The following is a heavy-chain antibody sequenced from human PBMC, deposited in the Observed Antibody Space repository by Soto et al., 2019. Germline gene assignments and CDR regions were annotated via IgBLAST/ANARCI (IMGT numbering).Heavy chain of an antibody. V-gene: IGHV4-59*01. CDR2: IYYSGSN. CDR1: GGSISSYY. Sequence: SETLSLTCTVSGGSISSYYWSWIRQPPGKGLEWIGYIYYSGSNNYNPSLKSRVTISVDTSKNQFSLKLSSVTAADTAVYYCARVNYDILTGYYYFDYWGQGTLFTVSS. J-gene: IGHJ4*02. CDR3: ARVNYDILTGYYYFDY. D-gene: IGHD3-9*01.